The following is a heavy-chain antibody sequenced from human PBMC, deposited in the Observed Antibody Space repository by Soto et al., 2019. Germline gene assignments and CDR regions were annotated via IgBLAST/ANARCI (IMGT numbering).Heavy chain of an antibody. CDR3: LRDLMYYDFWIGYYDYYYYMDV. J-gene: IGHJ6*03. CDR1: GFTFSSYA. Sequence: LRLSCAASGFTFSSYAMHWVRQAPGKGLEYVSTISSNGGSTYYANSVKGRFTISRDNSKNTLYLQMGSLRAEDMAVYYCLRDLMYYDFWIGYYDYYYYMDVWGKGTTGTVSS. D-gene: IGHD3-3*01. V-gene: IGHV3-64*01. CDR2: ISSNGGST.